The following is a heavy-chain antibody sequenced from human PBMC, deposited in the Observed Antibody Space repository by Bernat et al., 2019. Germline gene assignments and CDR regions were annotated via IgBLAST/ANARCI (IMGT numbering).Heavy chain of an antibody. J-gene: IGHJ4*02. CDR3: ARQSNYSSGSYQYFFDY. CDR2: IWHDGSNK. D-gene: IGHD3-10*01. Sequence: QVHLVESGGGVVQPGRSLRLSCAASGFTFNSQDMHWVRQAPGKGLEWVAVIWHDGSNKYYGDSVKGRFTISRDKSKNTLYLQMNNLSPEDTAVYYCARQSNYSSGSYQYFFDYWGQGTLVTVSS. V-gene: IGHV3-33*01. CDR1: GFTFNSQD.